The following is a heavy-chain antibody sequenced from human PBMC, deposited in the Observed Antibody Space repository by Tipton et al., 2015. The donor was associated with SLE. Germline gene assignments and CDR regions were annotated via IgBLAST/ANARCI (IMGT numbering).Heavy chain of an antibody. CDR3: ARGTGDIAH. J-gene: IGHJ5*02. CDR1: GGSFSVYA. CDR2: IIPAFGPA. V-gene: IGHV1-69*01. Sequence: QVQLVQSGAEVKKPGSSVKISCWTSGGSFSVYAFSWVRQAPGQGLEWMGGIIPAFGPANYAQRFQDRVTITTDDSRTTVYMELSSLRSDDTAVYYCARGTGDIAHWGQGTLVTVSS. D-gene: IGHD7-27*01.